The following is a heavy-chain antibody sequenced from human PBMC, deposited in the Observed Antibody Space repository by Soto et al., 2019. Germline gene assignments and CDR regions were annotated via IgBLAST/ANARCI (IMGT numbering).Heavy chain of an antibody. CDR3: ARDPRIAVAGNLFDY. CDR2: IYTSGST. Sequence: QVQLQASGPGLVKPSETLSLTCTVSGGSISSYYWSWIRQPAGKGLEWIGRIYTSGSTNYNPSLKSRVTMSVDTSKNQFSLKLSSVTAADTAVYYCARDPRIAVAGNLFDYWGQGTLVTVSS. CDR1: GGSISSYY. J-gene: IGHJ4*02. D-gene: IGHD6-19*01. V-gene: IGHV4-4*07.